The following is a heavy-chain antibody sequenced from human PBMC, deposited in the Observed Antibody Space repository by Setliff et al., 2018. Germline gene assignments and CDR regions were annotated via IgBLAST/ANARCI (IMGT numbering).Heavy chain of an antibody. CDR1: GFTFSNYG. Sequence: GGSLRLSCAASGFTFSNYGMTWVRRAPGKGLEWISYMSTSGSTRYYANSVKGRFTTSRDKAHNSLFLQMNSLRAEDTAVYYCAKDRDPCGSTSCFYYHMDVWGKGTLVTVSS. V-gene: IGHV3-48*01. CDR2: MSTSGSTR. D-gene: IGHD2-2*01. CDR3: AKDRDPCGSTSCFYYHMDV. J-gene: IGHJ6*03.